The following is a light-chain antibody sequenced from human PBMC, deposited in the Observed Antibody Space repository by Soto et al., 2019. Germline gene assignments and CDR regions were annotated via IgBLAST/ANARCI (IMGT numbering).Light chain of an antibody. Sequence: QSALTRPPSASGSPGQSVTISCTGTSSDVGGYDYVSWYQQSPGKAPKLIIYEVNQRPSGVPERFSGSKSGNTASLTVSGLQTEDEADYFCSSYAASNNFVVFGGGTKLTVL. V-gene: IGLV2-8*01. J-gene: IGLJ2*01. CDR3: SSYAASNNFVV. CDR1: SSDVGGYDY. CDR2: EVN.